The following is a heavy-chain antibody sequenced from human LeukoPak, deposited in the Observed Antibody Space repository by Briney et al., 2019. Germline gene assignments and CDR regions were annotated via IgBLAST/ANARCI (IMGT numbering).Heavy chain of an antibody. V-gene: IGHV1-69*13. CDR2: IIPIFGTA. CDR3: ARNRDGYNYFWFDP. D-gene: IGHD5-24*01. CDR1: GGTFSSYA. Sequence: SVKVSCKASGGTFSSYAISWVRQAPGQGLEWMGGIIPIFGTANHAQKFQGRVTITADESTSTAYMELSSLRSEDTAVYYCARNRDGYNYFWFDPWGQGTLVTVSS. J-gene: IGHJ5*02.